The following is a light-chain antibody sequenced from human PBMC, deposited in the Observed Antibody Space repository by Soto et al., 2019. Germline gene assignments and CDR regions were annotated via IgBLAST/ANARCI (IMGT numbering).Light chain of an antibody. Sequence: EIVLTQSPGTLSLSPGERATLFCRASQSFTTSQLAWYQQKPGQAPRVLIFGASSRATGIPDRFSGSGSGTDFTLTIGRLEPEDSAVYYCQQYASSPRTFGQGTTVDIK. J-gene: IGKJ1*01. CDR2: GAS. CDR3: QQYASSPRT. V-gene: IGKV3-20*01. CDR1: QSFTTSQ.